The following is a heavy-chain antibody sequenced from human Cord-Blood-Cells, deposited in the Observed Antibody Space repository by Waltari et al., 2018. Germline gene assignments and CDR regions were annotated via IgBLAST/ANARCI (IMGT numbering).Heavy chain of an antibody. D-gene: IGHD4-17*01. CDR2: ISYDGSNK. J-gene: IGHJ4*02. Sequence: QVQLVESGGGVVQPGRSLRLACAASGFPFSISAMPWVRQAPGKGLEWVAVISYDGSNKYYADSVKGRFTISRDNSKNTLYLQMNSLRAEDTAVYYCARTVYGDYFDYWGQGTLVTVSS. V-gene: IGHV3-30-3*01. CDR1: GFPFSISA. CDR3: ARTVYGDYFDY.